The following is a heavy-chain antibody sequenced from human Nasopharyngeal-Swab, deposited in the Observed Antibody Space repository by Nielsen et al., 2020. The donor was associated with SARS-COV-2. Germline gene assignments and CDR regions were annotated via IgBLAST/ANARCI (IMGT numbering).Heavy chain of an antibody. CDR3: ASRGSYGDYAFDY. CDR1: GYSFTSYW. CDR2: IYPGDSDT. D-gene: IGHD4-17*01. V-gene: IGHV5-51*01. J-gene: IGHJ4*02. Sequence: GASLKISCKGSGYSFTSYWIGWVRQMPGKGLEWMGIIYPGDSDTRYSPSFQGQVTSADKSISTAYLQWSSLKASDTAMYYCASRGSYGDYAFDYWGQGTLVTVSS.